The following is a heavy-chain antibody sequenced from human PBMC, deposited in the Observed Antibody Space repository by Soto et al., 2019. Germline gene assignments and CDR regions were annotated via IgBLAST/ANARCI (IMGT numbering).Heavy chain of an antibody. V-gene: IGHV4-59*01. D-gene: IGHD1-26*01. Sequence: SETLSLTCTVSGGSIISYYWSWIRQPPGKGLEWIGYIYYSGSTNYNPSLKSRVTISVDTSKNQFSLKLSSVTAADTAVYYCAREEKVGATTVFDYWGQGTLVTVSS. CDR3: AREEKVGATTVFDY. CDR2: IYYSGST. J-gene: IGHJ4*02. CDR1: GGSIISYY.